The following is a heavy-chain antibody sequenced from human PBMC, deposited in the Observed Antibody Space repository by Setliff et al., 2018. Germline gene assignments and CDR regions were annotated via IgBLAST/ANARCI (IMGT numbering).Heavy chain of an antibody. CDR2: ISHNGRV. CDR3: ARSRYYDSSGNNYGLDY. Sequence: LSLTCDIKGGAVSGFYWSWIRQTPGKDLEWIGEISHNGRVSSSPSLKSRVTISVDRAKNHFSLKLTSVTAADTAMYYCARSRYYDSSGNNYGLDYWGQGTLVTVSS. J-gene: IGHJ4*02. D-gene: IGHD3-22*01. V-gene: IGHV4-34*01. CDR1: GGAVSGFY.